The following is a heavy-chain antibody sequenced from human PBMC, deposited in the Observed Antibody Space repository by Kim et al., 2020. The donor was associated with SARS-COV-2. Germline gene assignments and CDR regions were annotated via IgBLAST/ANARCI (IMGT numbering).Heavy chain of an antibody. Sequence: GGSLRLSCAASGFTFSSYGMHWVRQAPGKGLEWVAVISYDGSNKYYADSVKGRFTISRDNSKNTLYLQMNSLRAEDTAVYYCARDGRLPYSSSWDLDYWGQGTLVTVSS. J-gene: IGHJ4*02. V-gene: IGHV3-33*05. CDR3: ARDGRLPYSSSWDLDY. CDR1: GFTFSSYG. CDR2: ISYDGSNK. D-gene: IGHD6-13*01.